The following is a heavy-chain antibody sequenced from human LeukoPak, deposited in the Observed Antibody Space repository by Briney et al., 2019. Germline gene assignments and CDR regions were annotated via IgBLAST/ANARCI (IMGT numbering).Heavy chain of an antibody. CDR2: INHSGST. Sequence: PSETLSLTCAVYGGPFSGYYWSWIRQPPGKGLEWIGEINHSGSTNYNPSLKSRVTISVDTSKNQFSLKLSSVTAADTAVYYCARGGDFWSGYPFDYWGQGTLVTVSS. V-gene: IGHV4-34*01. CDR3: ARGGDFWSGYPFDY. CDR1: GGPFSGYY. J-gene: IGHJ4*02. D-gene: IGHD3-3*01.